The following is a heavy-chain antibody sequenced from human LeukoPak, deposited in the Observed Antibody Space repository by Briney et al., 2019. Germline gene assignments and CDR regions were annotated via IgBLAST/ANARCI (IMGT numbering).Heavy chain of an antibody. CDR3: ARAYAPTSGAFDI. CDR1: GYTFTGYY. J-gene: IGHJ3*02. Sequence: ASVKVSCKASGYTFTGYYMHWVRQAPGQGLEWMGWINPNSGGTNYAQKFQGRVTMTRDTSISTAYMELSRLRSDDTAVYYCARAYAPTSGAFDIWGQGTMVTVSS. D-gene: IGHD6-25*01. V-gene: IGHV1-2*02. CDR2: INPNSGGT.